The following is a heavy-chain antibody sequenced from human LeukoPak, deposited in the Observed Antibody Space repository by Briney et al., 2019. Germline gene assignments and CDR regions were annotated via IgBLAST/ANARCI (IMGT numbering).Heavy chain of an antibody. CDR3: AREAY. CDR1: GFTFSRYW. CDR2: VKEDGSQK. Sequence: GGSLRLSCAASGFTFSRYWMSWVRQAPGKGLEWVASVKEDGSQKNYADTVKGRFTISRDNAQKSQVLQMSSLRAEDTAMYYCAREAYWGPGTLVTVSS. V-gene: IGHV3-7*01. J-gene: IGHJ4*02.